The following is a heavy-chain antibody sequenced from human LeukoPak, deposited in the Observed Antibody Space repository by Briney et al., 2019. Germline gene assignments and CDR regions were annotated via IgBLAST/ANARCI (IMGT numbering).Heavy chain of an antibody. CDR1: GFTFSSYW. J-gene: IGHJ4*02. Sequence: TGGSLRLSCAASGFTFSSYWISWVRQAPGNGLEWVANINQVGREKYYVDSVKGRFTISRDNAKNSLYLQMDSLRVEDTAVYYCVTDTNRVSSYWGQGTLVTVSS. D-gene: IGHD1-14*01. CDR2: INQVGREK. CDR3: VTDTNRVSSY. V-gene: IGHV3-7*01.